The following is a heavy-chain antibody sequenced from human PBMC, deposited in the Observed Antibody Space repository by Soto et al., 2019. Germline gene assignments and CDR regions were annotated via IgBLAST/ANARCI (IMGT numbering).Heavy chain of an antibody. D-gene: IGHD6-25*01. V-gene: IGHV3-13*01. CDR3: AGSSGLTFDY. CDR2: MGVTGDT. Sequence: GGSLRLSCATSGFTFGAYDFHWVRQPTGKGLEWVSAMGVTGDTYYSDSVKGRFTISRDNARDSLYLQMNSLRAEDTAVYYCAGSSGLTFDYWGQGTLVTVSS. CDR1: GFTFGAYD. J-gene: IGHJ4*02.